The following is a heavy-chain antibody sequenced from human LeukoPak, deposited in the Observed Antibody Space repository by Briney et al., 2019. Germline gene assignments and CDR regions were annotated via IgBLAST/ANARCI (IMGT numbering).Heavy chain of an antibody. J-gene: IGHJ6*03. V-gene: IGHV4-4*07. Sequence: PSESRSLTCTVAGGSISSYYWSWIRQPAGKGLEWMGCIYTSGSTNYNPSLRSRVTMSVDTSQNRFSLKLSSVTAADTAVYYCAREVTNYSYYYMDVWGKGTTVTVSS. CDR3: AREVTNYSYYYMDV. D-gene: IGHD4-23*01. CDR2: IYTSGST. CDR1: GGSISSYY.